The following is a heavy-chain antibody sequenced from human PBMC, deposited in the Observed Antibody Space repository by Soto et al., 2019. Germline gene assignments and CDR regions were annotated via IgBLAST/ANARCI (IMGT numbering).Heavy chain of an antibody. CDR3: ARGEVLPAASLDY. V-gene: IGHV4-31*03. CDR1: GGSISSGGYY. CDR2: IHYSGST. Sequence: SETLSLTCTVSGGSISSGGYYWSWIRQRPGKGLEWIGDIHYSGSTFYNPSLKSRVTISVDTSENQFSLKLSSMTAADTAVYYCARGEVLPAASLDYWGQGTLVTVPQ. J-gene: IGHJ4*02. D-gene: IGHD2-2*01.